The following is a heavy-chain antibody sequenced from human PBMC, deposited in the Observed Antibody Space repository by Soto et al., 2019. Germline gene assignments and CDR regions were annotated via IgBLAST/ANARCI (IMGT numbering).Heavy chain of an antibody. J-gene: IGHJ6*02. CDR1: GDSVSSNSAA. V-gene: IGHV6-1*01. D-gene: IGHD3-3*01. CDR2: TYYRSKWYN. CDR3: ARILRFLEWLLFSLYYYYYGMDV. Sequence: SQTLSLTCAISGDSVSSNSAAWNWIRQSPSRGLVWLGRTYYRSKWYNDYAVSVKSRITINPDTSKNQFSLQLNSVTPEDTAVYYCARILRFLEWLLFSLYYYYYGMDVWGQGTTVTVSS.